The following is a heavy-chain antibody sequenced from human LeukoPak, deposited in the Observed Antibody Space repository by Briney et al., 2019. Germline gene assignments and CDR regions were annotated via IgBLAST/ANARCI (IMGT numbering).Heavy chain of an antibody. J-gene: IGHJ5*02. CDR2: TYYSEST. D-gene: IGHD6-25*01. Sequence: SETLSLTCSVSGDSITSTLYYWGWIRQLPGKGLEWIGSTYYSESTYYNPSLKSRVTISLDTSKNQVSLTLNSVTAADTAVYYCPRRGVAAVGSVFDPWGRGTLVTVS. CDR1: GDSITSTLYY. V-gene: IGHV4-39*01. CDR3: PRRGVAAVGSVFDP.